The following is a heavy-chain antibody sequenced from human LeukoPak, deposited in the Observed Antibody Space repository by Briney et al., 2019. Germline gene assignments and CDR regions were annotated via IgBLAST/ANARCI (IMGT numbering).Heavy chain of an antibody. J-gene: IGHJ4*02. CDR2: ISGSGGST. CDR1: EFTFSSYA. CDR3: AKDTEWLRLPPVFDY. Sequence: QPGGSLRLSCAASEFTFSSYAMSWVRQAPGKGLEWVSAISGSGGSTYCADSVKGRFTISRDNSKNTLYLQMNSLRAEDTAVYYCAKDTEWLRLPPVFDYWGQGTLVTVSS. D-gene: IGHD5-12*01. V-gene: IGHV3-23*01.